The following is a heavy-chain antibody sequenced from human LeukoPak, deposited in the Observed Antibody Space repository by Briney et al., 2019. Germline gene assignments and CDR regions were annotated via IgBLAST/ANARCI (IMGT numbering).Heavy chain of an antibody. D-gene: IGHD6-19*01. CDR1: GGSFSGYY. Sequence: SETLSLTCAVYGGSFSGYYWSWIRQPPGKGLEWIGEINHSGSTNYNPSLKSQATISVDTSKNQFYLKLSSVTAADTAVYYCARGGSSGWYPKIDYWGQGTLVTVSS. J-gene: IGHJ4*02. V-gene: IGHV4-34*01. CDR2: INHSGST. CDR3: ARGGSSGWYPKIDY.